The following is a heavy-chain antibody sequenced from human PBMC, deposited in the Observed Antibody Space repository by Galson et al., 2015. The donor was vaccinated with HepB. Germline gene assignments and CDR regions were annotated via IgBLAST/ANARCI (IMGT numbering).Heavy chain of an antibody. D-gene: IGHD6-19*01. Sequence: SLRLSCAASGFTFSSYAMSWVRQAPGKGLEWVSAISGSGGSTYYADSVKGRFTISRDNSKNTLYLQTNSLRAEDTAVYYCAKGKPYSRGWSPPPPYFDYWGQETLVTVSS. CDR2: ISGSGGST. CDR3: AKGKPYSRGWSPPPPYFDY. CDR1: GFTFSSYA. J-gene: IGHJ4*02. V-gene: IGHV3-23*01.